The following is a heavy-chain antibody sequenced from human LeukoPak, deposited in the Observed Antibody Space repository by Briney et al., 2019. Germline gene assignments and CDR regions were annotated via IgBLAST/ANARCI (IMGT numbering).Heavy chain of an antibody. J-gene: IGHJ5*02. D-gene: IGHD3-16*02. CDR2: IYYSGST. Sequence: KSSETLSLTCTVSGGSISSYYWSWIRQPPGKGLEWIGYIYYSGSTNYNPSLKSRVTISVDTSKNQFSLKLSSVTAADTAVYYCAGARYVWGSYRYNWFDPWGQGTLVTVSS. V-gene: IGHV4-59*01. CDR1: GGSISSYY. CDR3: AGARYVWGSYRYNWFDP.